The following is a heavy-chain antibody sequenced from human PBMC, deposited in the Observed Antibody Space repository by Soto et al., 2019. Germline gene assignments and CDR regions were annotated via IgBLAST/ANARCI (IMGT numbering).Heavy chain of an antibody. CDR3: AADPSNYYYYGMDV. J-gene: IGHJ6*02. Sequence: QMQLVQSGPEVKKPGTSVKFFCNASGFTFTSSAMQWVRQARGQRLEWIGWSVVGSGNTNYAQKFQERATITRDMSTSTANMELSSLRSEDTAVYYCAADPSNYYYYGMDVWGQGTTVTVSS. CDR2: SVVGSGNT. V-gene: IGHV1-58*02. CDR1: GFTFTSSA. D-gene: IGHD4-4*01.